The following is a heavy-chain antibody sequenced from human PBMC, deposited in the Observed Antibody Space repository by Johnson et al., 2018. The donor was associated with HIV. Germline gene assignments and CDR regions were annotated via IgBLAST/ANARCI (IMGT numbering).Heavy chain of an antibody. CDR3: VTADRGSA. CDR2: ISWNSGSI. D-gene: IGHD1-26*01. Sequence: VQLVESGGGVVRPGGSLRLSCAASGFTFDDYAMHWVRQAPGKGLEWVSGISWNSGSIGYADSVKGRFTISRDNAKNSLYLQMNSLRGEDTAVYYCVTADRGSAWGQGTTVTVSS. CDR1: GFTFDDYA. J-gene: IGHJ3*01. V-gene: IGHV3-9*01.